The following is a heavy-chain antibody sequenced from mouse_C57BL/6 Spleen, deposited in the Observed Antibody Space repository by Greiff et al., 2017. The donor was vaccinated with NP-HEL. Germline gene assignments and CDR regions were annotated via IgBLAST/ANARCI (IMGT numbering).Heavy chain of an antibody. D-gene: IGHD3-2*02. J-gene: IGHJ2*01. CDR2: INPSNGGT. V-gene: IGHV1-53*01. CDR3: ARSGAQAQYYFDY. CDR1: GYTFTSYW. Sequence: QVQLQQPGTELVKPGASVKLSCKASGYTFTSYWMHWVKQRPGQGLEWIGNINPSNGGTNYNEKFKSKATLTVDKSSSTAYMQLSSLTSEYSAVYYCARSGAQAQYYFDYWGQGTTLTVSS.